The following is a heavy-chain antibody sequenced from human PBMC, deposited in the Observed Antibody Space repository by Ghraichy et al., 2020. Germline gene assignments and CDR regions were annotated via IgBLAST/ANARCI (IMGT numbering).Heavy chain of an antibody. CDR2: IYYSGST. CDR3: ARQPGSSAYYAYFDY. Sequence: SQTLSLTCTVSGGSIRRSSYYCGWIRQPPGKGLEWLGSIYYSGSTHYNPSLKSRVTISVDTSKNQFSLNLSSVTAADTAVYYCARQPGSSAYYAYFDYWGQGTLVTVSS. V-gene: IGHV4-39*01. CDR1: GGSIRRSSYY. D-gene: IGHD3-22*01. J-gene: IGHJ4*02.